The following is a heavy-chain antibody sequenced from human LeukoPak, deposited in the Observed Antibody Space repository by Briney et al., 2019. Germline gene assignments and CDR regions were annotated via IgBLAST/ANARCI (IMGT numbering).Heavy chain of an antibody. CDR1: GFTFSSYS. Sequence: GGSLRLSCAASGFTFSSYSMNWVRQATGKGLEWVSAIGTAGDTYYPGSVKGRFTISRENAKNSLYLQMNSLRAGDTAVYYCARGLGAAGPFDYWGQGTLVTVSS. J-gene: IGHJ4*02. D-gene: IGHD6-13*01. CDR2: IGTAGDT. CDR3: ARGLGAAGPFDY. V-gene: IGHV3-13*01.